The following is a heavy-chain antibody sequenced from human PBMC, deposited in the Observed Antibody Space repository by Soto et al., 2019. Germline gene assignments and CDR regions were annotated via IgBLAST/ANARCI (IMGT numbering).Heavy chain of an antibody. V-gene: IGHV3-48*02. CDR2: ISGGSSTI. J-gene: IGHJ4*02. CDR3: ARDPPYDILTGYQTFDY. CDR1: GFTFSSYS. D-gene: IGHD3-9*01. Sequence: PGGSLRLSCAASGFTFSSYSMNWVRQAPGKGLEWVSYISGGSSTIRYADSVEGRFTVSRDNDKSSLFLQMNSLKDEDTAVYYCARDPPYDILTGYQTFDYWGQGILVTVSS.